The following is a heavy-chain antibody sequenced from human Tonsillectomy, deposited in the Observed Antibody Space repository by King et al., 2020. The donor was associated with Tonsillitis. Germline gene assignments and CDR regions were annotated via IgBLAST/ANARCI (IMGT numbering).Heavy chain of an antibody. V-gene: IGHV2-5*01. CDR2: IYWNDEN. CDR3: AHISEGSGSFWDAFDI. CDR1: GFSLSTSGVG. D-gene: IGHD3-10*01. J-gene: IGHJ3*02. Sequence: ITLQESGPTLVKPTQTLTLTCTFSGFSLSTSGVGVGWIRQPPGKALEWLALIYWNDENRYSPSLKRRLTITKDTSRNQVVLTVTNMDPVDTATYFCAHISEGSGSFWDAFDIWGQGTMVTVSS.